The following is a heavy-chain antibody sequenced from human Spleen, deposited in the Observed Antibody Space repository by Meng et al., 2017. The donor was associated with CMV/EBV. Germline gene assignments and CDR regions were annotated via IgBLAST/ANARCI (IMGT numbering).Heavy chain of an antibody. Sequence: GESLKISCAASGFTFSSYQMNWVRQAPGKGLEWVAVIWYDGTNKYYADSVKGRFTISRDNSKNTVYLQMNSLRAEDTAVYYCAKRGIFGVYIMDVWGRGTTVTVSS. CDR2: IWYDGTNK. J-gene: IGHJ6*02. V-gene: IGHV3-33*08. D-gene: IGHD3-3*01. CDR1: GFTFSSYQ. CDR3: AKRGIFGVYIMDV.